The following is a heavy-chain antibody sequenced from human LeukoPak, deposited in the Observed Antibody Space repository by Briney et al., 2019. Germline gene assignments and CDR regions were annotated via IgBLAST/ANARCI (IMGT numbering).Heavy chain of an antibody. CDR3: ARVGYSSSWYTPMDV. J-gene: IGHJ6*02. CDR1: GGSISSYY. V-gene: IGHV4-59*01. Sequence: PSETLSLTCTVSGGSISSYYWSWIRQPPGKGLERIGYIYYSGSTNYNPSLKSRVTISVDTSKNQFSLKLSSVTAADTAVYYCARVGYSSSWYTPMDVWGQGTTVTVSS. CDR2: IYYSGST. D-gene: IGHD6-13*01.